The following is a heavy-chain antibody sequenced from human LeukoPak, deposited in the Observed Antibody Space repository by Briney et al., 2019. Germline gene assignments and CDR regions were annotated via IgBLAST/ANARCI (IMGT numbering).Heavy chain of an antibody. Sequence: ASVKVSCKASGYTFTSYDINWVRQATGQGLEWMGWMNPNSGNTGYAQKFQGRVTIIRNTSISTAYMELSSLRSEDTAVYYCARDVYYDFWSGYYRGAFDIWGQGTMVTVSS. CDR2: MNPNSGNT. J-gene: IGHJ3*02. CDR3: ARDVYYDFWSGYYRGAFDI. D-gene: IGHD3-3*01. V-gene: IGHV1-8*03. CDR1: GYTFTSYD.